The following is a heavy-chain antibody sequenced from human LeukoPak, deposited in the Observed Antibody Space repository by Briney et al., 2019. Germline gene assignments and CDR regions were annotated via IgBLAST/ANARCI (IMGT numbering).Heavy chain of an antibody. CDR1: GFTFSSYG. Sequence: GGSLRLSCAASGFTFSSYGMHWVRQAPGKGLEWVSAISGSGGSTYYADFVKGRFTISRDNSKNTLYLQMNSLRAEDTAVYYCARPHSSITMIRGLLGNWGQGTLVTVSS. V-gene: IGHV3-23*01. CDR2: ISGSGGST. J-gene: IGHJ4*02. CDR3: ARPHSSITMIRGLLGN. D-gene: IGHD3-10*01.